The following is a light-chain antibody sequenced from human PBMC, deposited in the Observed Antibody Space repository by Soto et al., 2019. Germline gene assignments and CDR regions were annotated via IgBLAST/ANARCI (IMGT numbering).Light chain of an antibody. CDR2: LNN. Sequence: QSVLTQPPSMSGAPGQRVTISCTGSSSNIGAGYDVHWYQQLPGTPPKLLIYLNNDRPSGVPDRFSGSKSGTSASLAITGLQAEDEADYYCQSYDRSLSGAVFGGGTKLTVL. CDR3: QSYDRSLSGAV. CDR1: SSNIGAGYD. J-gene: IGLJ3*02. V-gene: IGLV1-40*01.